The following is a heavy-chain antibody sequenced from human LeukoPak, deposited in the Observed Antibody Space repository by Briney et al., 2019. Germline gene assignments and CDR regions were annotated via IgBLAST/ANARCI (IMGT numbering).Heavy chain of an antibody. Sequence: SETLSLTCAVYGGSFSGYYWSWIRQPLGKGLEWIGEINHSGSTNYNPSLKSRVTISVDTSKNQFSLKLSSVTAADTAVYYCARGVRQLERRGWFDPWGQGTQVTVSS. CDR1: GGSFSGYY. J-gene: IGHJ5*02. CDR3: ARGVRQLERRGWFDP. V-gene: IGHV4-34*01. D-gene: IGHD1-1*01. CDR2: INHSGST.